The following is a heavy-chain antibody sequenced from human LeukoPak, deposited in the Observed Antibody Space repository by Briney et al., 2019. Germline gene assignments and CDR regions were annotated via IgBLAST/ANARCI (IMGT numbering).Heavy chain of an antibody. Sequence: PGGSLRLSCAASGFTFSSYGMHWVRQAPGKGLEWVAVISYDGSNKYYADSVKGRFTISRDNSENTLYLQMNSLRAEDTAVYYCAKDIAVAGIYYYYGMDVWGQGTTVTVSS. CDR1: GFTFSSYG. J-gene: IGHJ6*02. CDR3: AKDIAVAGIYYYYGMDV. V-gene: IGHV3-30*18. CDR2: ISYDGSNK. D-gene: IGHD6-19*01.